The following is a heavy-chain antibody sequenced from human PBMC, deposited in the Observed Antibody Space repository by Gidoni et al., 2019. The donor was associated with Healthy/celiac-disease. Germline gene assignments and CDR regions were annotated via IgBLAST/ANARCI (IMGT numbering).Heavy chain of an antibody. CDR3: AITGYSSGWYENDY. CDR1: GCSISSSSYY. V-gene: IGHV4-39*01. D-gene: IGHD6-19*01. J-gene: IGHJ4*02. Sequence: QLQLQESGPGLVKPSETLSLTCTASGCSISSSSYYWGWIRQPPGKGLEWIGSIYYSGSTYYNPSLKSRVTISVDTSKNQFSLKLSSVTAADTAVYYCAITGYSSGWYENDYWGQGTLVTVSS. CDR2: IYYSGST.